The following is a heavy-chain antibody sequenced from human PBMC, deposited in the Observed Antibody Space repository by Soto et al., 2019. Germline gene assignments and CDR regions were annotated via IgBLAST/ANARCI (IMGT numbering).Heavy chain of an antibody. CDR3: ARWPDY. V-gene: IGHV3-72*01. CDR2: TRNKANSYTT. J-gene: IGHJ4*02. Sequence: EVPLVESGGGLVQPGGSLRLSCAASGFTFSDHSMDWVRQAPGKGLEWVGRTRNKANSYTTEYAASVKGRFTISRDDSKNSLYLQMNSLKTEDTAVYYCARWPDYWGQGTLVTVSS. CDR1: GFTFSDHS.